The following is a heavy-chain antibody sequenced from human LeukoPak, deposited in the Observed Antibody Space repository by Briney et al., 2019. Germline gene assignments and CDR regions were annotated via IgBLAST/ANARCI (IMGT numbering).Heavy chain of an antibody. J-gene: IGHJ4*02. CDR1: GFTFNAYR. CDR2: IDTDGSAT. D-gene: IGHD7-27*01. V-gene: IGHV3-74*01. Sequence: GGALRLSCAASGFTFNAYRMHWVRQVPGKGLVWVSRIDTDGSATNYADSVKGRFTISRDNAENTLYLEMNSLRAEDTAVYYCARGLWGIDYWGQGTLVTVSS. CDR3: ARGLWGIDY.